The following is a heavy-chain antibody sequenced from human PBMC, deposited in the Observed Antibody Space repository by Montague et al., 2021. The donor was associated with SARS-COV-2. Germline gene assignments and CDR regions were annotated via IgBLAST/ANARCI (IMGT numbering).Heavy chain of an antibody. Sequence: TLSLTCTVSGGSISSGGYYWSWIRQPPGKGLEWIGYIYYSGXTXYXXXXKXRVTISVDTSKNQFSLKLSSVTTADTAVYYCARARITMIVVVNAFDNWGQGTMVTVSS. CDR2: IYYSGXT. J-gene: IGHJ3*02. CDR1: GGSISSGGYY. V-gene: IGHV4-31*03. CDR3: ARARITMIVVVNAFDN. D-gene: IGHD3-22*01.